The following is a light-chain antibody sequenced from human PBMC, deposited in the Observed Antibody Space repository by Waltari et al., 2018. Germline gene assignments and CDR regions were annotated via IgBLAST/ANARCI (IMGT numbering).Light chain of an antibody. Sequence: QSALTQPRSVSGSPGQSVTMSCTGSSTDVGGYNDVSWYQQHPGQAPRLIILDVNKRPSGVPDHFSGSKAGNTASLTISGLQADDEADYYCCSYAGSYTYVFGTGTKVTVL. CDR2: DVN. CDR1: STDVGGYND. V-gene: IGLV2-11*02. J-gene: IGLJ1*01. CDR3: CSYAGSYTYV.